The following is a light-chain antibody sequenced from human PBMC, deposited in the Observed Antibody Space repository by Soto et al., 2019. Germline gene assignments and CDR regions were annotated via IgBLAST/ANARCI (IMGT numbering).Light chain of an antibody. CDR1: QSISSNY. V-gene: IGKV3-20*01. CDR3: QQYGSSPPWT. CDR2: GTS. J-gene: IGKJ1*01. Sequence: EIVLTQSPGTLSLSPGARATLFCRASQSISSNYLAWYQQKPGQAPRLLIYGTSSRATGIPDRFSGSGSGTDFTLTISRLEPEDFAVYYCQQYGSSPPWTFGQGTKVEIQ.